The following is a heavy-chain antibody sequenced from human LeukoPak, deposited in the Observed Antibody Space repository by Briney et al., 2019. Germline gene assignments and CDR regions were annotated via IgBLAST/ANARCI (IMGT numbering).Heavy chain of an antibody. D-gene: IGHD3-22*01. CDR2: ISGSGSTT. J-gene: IGHJ4*02. CDR3: AKVLQEYYDSSGYYYLDY. Sequence: PGGSLRLSCAASGFTFSSYAMSWVRQAPGKGLEWVSVISGSGSTTYYADSVKGRFTISRDNSKNTLYLQMNSLRAEDTAVYYCAKVLQEYYDSSGYYYLDYWGQGTLVTVSS. CDR1: GFTFSSYA. V-gene: IGHV3-23*01.